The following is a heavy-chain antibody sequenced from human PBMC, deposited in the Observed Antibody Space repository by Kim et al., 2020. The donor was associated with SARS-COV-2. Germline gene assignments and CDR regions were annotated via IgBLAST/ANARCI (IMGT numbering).Heavy chain of an antibody. CDR2: ISRDGGEI. J-gene: IGHJ4*02. V-gene: IGHV3-43*02. Sequence: GGSLRLSCAASGFTFDDYAIQWVRQVPGKGLEWVSLISRDGGEIKYADSVKGRFTISRDNSKKSVYFQMNSLRSEDTALYYCVRGQQWLIKNWSQGTQVTVSS. CDR1: GFTFDDYA. CDR3: VRGQQWLIKN. D-gene: IGHD6-19*01.